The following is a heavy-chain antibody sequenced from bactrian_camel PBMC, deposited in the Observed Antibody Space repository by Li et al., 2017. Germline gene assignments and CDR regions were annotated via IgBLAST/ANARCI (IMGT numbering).Heavy chain of an antibody. V-gene: IGHV3-3*01. CDR3: AAGILQWGMGGSCQAPWEYNY. CDR2: IWNGGGGT. J-gene: IGHJ4*01. CDR1: GYTYSSNC. D-gene: IGHD6*01. Sequence: HVQLVESGGGSVQAGGSLRLSCAASGYTYSSNCMGWFRQAPGKEREGVAAIWNGGGGTYYAASVKGRFTISQDNAKNTVYLQMDRLIPEDTAMYYCAAGILQWGMGGSCQAPWEYNYWGQGTQVTV.